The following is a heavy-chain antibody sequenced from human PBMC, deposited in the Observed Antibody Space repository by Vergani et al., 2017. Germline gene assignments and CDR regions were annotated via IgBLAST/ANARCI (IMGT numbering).Heavy chain of an antibody. Sequence: QVQILQSGGGVVQPGGSLRLSCTLSGFTLNTYGIHWVRQAPGKGLEWVSFIRYDGSSEYYGDSVKGRFTISRAKSQNTVNLQMNSLRTEDTAVYFCANSVIAGNVGVAYFGMDVWGRGTTVTVSS. CDR1: GFTLNTYG. V-gene: IGHV3-30*02. CDR3: ANSVIAGNVGVAYFGMDV. CDR2: IRYDGSSE. D-gene: IGHD2/OR15-2a*01. J-gene: IGHJ6*02.